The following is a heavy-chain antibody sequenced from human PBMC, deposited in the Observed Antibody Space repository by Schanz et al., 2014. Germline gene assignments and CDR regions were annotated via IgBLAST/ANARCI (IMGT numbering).Heavy chain of an antibody. D-gene: IGHD1-1*01. CDR3: ARDRRNADLDY. V-gene: IGHV3-21*01. CDR1: GFTFSGFW. CDR2: ITGASDHI. Sequence: EVQLAESGGGLVQPGGSLRLSCAASGFTFSGFWMTWVRQAPGKGLEWVSGITGASDHIDYAESVKGRFTMSRDNAKNSVFLQMNSLRAEDTALYYCARDRRNADLDYWGQGTLVTVSS. J-gene: IGHJ4*02.